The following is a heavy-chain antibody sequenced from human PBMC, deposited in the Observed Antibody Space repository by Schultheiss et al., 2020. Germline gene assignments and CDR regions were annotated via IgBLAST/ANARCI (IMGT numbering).Heavy chain of an antibody. CDR3: VKEGVRADMQI. Sequence: GGSLRLSCSASGFTFSSYAMHWVRQAPGKGLEYVSAISSNGGSTYYADSVKGRFTISRDNSKNTLYLQMSSLRAEDTAVYYCVKEGVRADMQIWGQGTMVTVSS. CDR2: ISSNGGST. CDR1: GFTFSSYA. V-gene: IGHV3-64D*06. D-gene: IGHD2-8*01. J-gene: IGHJ3*02.